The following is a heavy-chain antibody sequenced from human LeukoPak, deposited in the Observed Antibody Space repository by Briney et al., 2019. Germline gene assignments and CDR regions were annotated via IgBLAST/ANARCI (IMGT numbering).Heavy chain of an antibody. CDR2: INYSGST. V-gene: IGHV4-34*01. CDR3: ARESVVPAATGFDY. D-gene: IGHD2-2*01. J-gene: IGHJ4*02. CDR1: GGSFSGYY. Sequence: SETLSLTCAVYGGSFSGYYWSWIRQPPGKGLEWVGEINYSGSTNYNPSLMSRVTISVDTSKNKFSLRLSSVTAADTAVYYCARESVVPAATGFDYWGQGTLVTVSS.